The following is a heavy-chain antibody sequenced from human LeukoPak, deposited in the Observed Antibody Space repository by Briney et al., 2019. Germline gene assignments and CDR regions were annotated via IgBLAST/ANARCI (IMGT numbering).Heavy chain of an antibody. V-gene: IGHV3-11*01. D-gene: IGHD4-17*01. CDR2: ISSSGSTI. J-gene: IGHJ5*02. CDR1: GFTFSDYY. CDR3: ARDMTTVRLGYNWFDP. Sequence: GGSLRLSCAASGFTFSDYYMSWIRQAPGKGLEWVSYISSSGSTIYYADSVKGRFTISRDNAKNSLYLQMNSLRAEDTAVYYCARDMTTVRLGYNWFDPWGQGTLVTVSS.